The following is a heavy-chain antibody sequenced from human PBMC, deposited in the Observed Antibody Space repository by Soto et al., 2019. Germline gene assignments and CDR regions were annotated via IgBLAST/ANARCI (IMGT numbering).Heavy chain of an antibody. CDR1: GGSISSYY. J-gene: IGHJ4*02. CDR2: IYYSGST. V-gene: IGHV4-59*08. CDR3: ARHHYYGSGTY. D-gene: IGHD3-10*01. Sequence: SETLSLTCTASGGSISSYYWSWIRQPPGKGLEWIGYIYYSGSTNYNPSLKSRVTISVDTSKNQFSLKLSSVTAADTAVYYCARHHYYGSGTYWGQGTLVTVSS.